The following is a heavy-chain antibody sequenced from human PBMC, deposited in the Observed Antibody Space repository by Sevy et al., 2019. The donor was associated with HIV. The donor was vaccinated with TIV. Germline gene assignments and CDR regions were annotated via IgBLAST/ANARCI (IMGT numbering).Heavy chain of an antibody. V-gene: IGHV3-21*01. J-gene: IGHJ4*02. CDR2: ISSSSAAI. CDR1: EFTLSSYS. CDR3: ASRSHCSNGVCPFDY. Sequence: GGSLRLSCVASEFTLSSYSMNWVRQAPGKGLEWISSISSSSAAIYYADSVKGRFTISRDNAKNSLYLQMNSLRDEDTAVYYCASRSHCSNGVCPFDYWGQGTLVTVSS. D-gene: IGHD2-8*01.